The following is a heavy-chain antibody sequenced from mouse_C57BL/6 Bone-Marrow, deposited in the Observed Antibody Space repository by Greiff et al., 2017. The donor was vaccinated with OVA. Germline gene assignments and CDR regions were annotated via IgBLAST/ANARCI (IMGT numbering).Heavy chain of an antibody. J-gene: IGHJ1*03. CDR2: IYPGSGST. D-gene: IGHD2-2*01. CDR3: AINGYDHWYFDV. V-gene: IGHV1-55*01. CDR1: GYTFTSYW. Sequence: QVQLQQPGAELVKPGASVKMSCKASGYTFTSYWITWVKQRPGQGLEWIGDIYPGSGSTNYNEKFKSKATLTVDTSSSTAYMQLSSLTSEDSAVHYCAINGYDHWYFDVWGTGTTVTVSS.